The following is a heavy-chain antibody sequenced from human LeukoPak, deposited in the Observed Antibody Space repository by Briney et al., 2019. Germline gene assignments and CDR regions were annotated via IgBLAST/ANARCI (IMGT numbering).Heavy chain of an antibody. D-gene: IGHD3-22*01. Sequence: SVKVSCKASGGTFSSYAISWVRQAPGQGLQWMGGIIPIFGTAIYAQKFQGRVTITADASTSTAYMELSSLRSEDTAVYYCARGYYDSSGYYSSSAAYWGQGTLVTVSS. V-gene: IGHV1-69*13. CDR2: IIPIFGTA. CDR3: ARGYYDSSGYYSSSAAY. CDR1: GGTFSSYA. J-gene: IGHJ4*02.